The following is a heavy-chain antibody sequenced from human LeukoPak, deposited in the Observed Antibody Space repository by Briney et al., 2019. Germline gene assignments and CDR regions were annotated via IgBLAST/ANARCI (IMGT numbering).Heavy chain of an antibody. Sequence: GGSLRLSCEAPGFTFDDYCMTWVRQVPGKGLEWISSINWNGGTTSYADSAKGRFTISRDNDKNSLYLQMNSLRAEDTALYYCARGGYRQLAYFDYWGQGALVTVSS. CDR1: GFTFDDYC. CDR2: INWNGGTT. V-gene: IGHV3-20*04. CDR3: ARGGYRQLAYFDY. D-gene: IGHD3-16*02. J-gene: IGHJ4*02.